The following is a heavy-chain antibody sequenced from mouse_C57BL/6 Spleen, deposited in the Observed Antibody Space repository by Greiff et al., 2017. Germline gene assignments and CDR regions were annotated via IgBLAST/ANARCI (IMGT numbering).Heavy chain of an antibody. CDR1: GYTFTSYW. CDR2: IYPSDSET. D-gene: IGHD3-3*01. Sequence: VQLQQSGAELVRPGASVKLSCKASGYTFTSYWMDWVQQRPGKGLEWIGNIYPSDSETHYNHTFKDKATLTVDKSSSTAYMQLSSLTSEDSAVYYCGRRARVGDWFAYWGQGTLVTVSA. J-gene: IGHJ3*01. V-gene: IGHV1-61*01. CDR3: GRRARVGDWFAY.